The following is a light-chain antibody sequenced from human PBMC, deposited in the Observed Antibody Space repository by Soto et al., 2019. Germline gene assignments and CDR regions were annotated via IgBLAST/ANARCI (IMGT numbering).Light chain of an antibody. V-gene: IGKV3-20*01. CDR3: QQYGASPLYS. Sequence: ENVLTQSPGTLSLSPGERATLSCRASQTISSNSLAWYQQKPGQAPRLLIYGASKKIPGIPDRFSGSGSGTDFTLTISRLEPEDFAVYYCQQYGASPLYSFGQGTKLEIK. CDR1: QTISSNS. J-gene: IGKJ2*03. CDR2: GAS.